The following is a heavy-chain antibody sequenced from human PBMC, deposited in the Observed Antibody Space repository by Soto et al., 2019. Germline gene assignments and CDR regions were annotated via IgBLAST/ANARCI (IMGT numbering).Heavy chain of an antibody. J-gene: IGHJ4*02. Sequence: GGSLRLSCAASGFTFSDYAMHWVRQAPGKGLEWVADISYGGSNKYYADSVKGRFTISRDNSKNTLYLLMNSLRAEDTAVYYCARGYYYDTSTYYRIYWGQGTLVTVSS. CDR3: ARGYYYDTSTYYRIY. CDR1: GFTFSDYA. CDR2: ISYGGSNK. D-gene: IGHD3-22*01. V-gene: IGHV3-30-3*01.